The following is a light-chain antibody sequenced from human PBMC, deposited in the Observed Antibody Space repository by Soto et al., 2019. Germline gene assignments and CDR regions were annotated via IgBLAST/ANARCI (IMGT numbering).Light chain of an antibody. CDR2: DAS. Sequence: DIQMTQSPSSLSASVGDRVTITCRASKGISNYLACFQQKPGKVPKRLIYDASSLQSGVPSRLSGSGSGTEFALTLSSLQPEDFATYYCLQHNSXPRTCGQGTKV. V-gene: IGKV1-17*03. CDR1: KGISNY. J-gene: IGKJ1*01. CDR3: LQHNSXPRT.